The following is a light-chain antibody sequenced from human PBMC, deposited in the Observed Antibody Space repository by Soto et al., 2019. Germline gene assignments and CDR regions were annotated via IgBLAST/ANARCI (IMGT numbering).Light chain of an antibody. Sequence: EIVLTQSPGTLSLSPGERAALSCRASQSVSGSYVAWYQQKPGQAPRLLIYGASNRATGIPDRFSGSGSGTDFTLTITRLEPEDFAVYYCQQYRTSPYTFGQGTKLEIK. CDR2: GAS. CDR3: QQYRTSPYT. CDR1: QSVSGSY. V-gene: IGKV3-20*01. J-gene: IGKJ2*01.